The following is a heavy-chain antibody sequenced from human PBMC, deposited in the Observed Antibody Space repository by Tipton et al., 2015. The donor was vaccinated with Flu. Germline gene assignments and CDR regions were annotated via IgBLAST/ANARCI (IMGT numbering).Heavy chain of an antibody. CDR1: GGSFDLFW. CDR3: ARYGSYFEY. D-gene: IGHD1-26*01. J-gene: IGHJ4*02. V-gene: IGHV4-59*01. CDR2: VYSNGST. Sequence: TLSLTCTVSGGSFDLFWWSWIRQSPGKGLQWIGHVYSNGSTKYDLSLKSRITISLEKSKKQFSLSLSSVTAADTAVYYCARYGSYFEYWGQGTLVTVSS.